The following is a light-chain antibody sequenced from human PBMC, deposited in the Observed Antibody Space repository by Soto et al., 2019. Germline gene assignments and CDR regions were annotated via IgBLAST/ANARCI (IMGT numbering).Light chain of an antibody. J-gene: IGKJ1*01. CDR3: QQTYSAPRT. V-gene: IGKV1-39*01. Sequence: DIQMTQSPSSLSASVGDRVTISCRASQSITIYLNWYQQTPGKAPRLLIYGASTLQTGVPSRFSGCGSMTDFTLTISNLQPEDFATYYCQQTYSAPRTFGPGTKV. CDR2: GAS. CDR1: QSITIY.